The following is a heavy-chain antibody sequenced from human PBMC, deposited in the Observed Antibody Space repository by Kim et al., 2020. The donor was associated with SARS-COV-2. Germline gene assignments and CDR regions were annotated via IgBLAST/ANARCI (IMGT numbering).Heavy chain of an antibody. V-gene: IGHV3-23*03. D-gene: IGHD6-13*01. J-gene: IGHJ6*02. CDR1: GFTFSSYA. CDR2: IYSGGSST. Sequence: GGSLRLSCAASGFTFSSYAMSWVRQAPGKGLEWVSVIYSGGSSTYYTDSVKGRFTISRDNSKNTLYLQMNSLRAEDTAVYYCAKGGDSSSWYDYYYGMDVWGQGTTVTVSS. CDR3: AKGGDSSSWYDYYYGMDV.